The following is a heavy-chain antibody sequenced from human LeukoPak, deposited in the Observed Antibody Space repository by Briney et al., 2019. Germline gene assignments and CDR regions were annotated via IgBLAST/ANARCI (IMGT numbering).Heavy chain of an antibody. D-gene: IGHD5-24*01. J-gene: IGHJ4*02. CDR2: IGVNT. V-gene: IGHV3-23*01. CDR3: ARDTVPLGAPGEDGDFFDC. CDR1: GFTFSKYA. Sequence: GGSLRLSCAASGFTFSKYAMSWVRQAPGKGLEWVSAIGVNTYYTDSAKCRLTSSTDNAKNTLYLQMNRLTAEDTALYYCARDTVPLGAPGEDGDFFDCWGQGNLVTVSS.